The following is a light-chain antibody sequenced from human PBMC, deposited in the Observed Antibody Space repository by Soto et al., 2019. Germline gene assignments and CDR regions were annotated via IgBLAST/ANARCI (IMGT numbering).Light chain of an antibody. CDR1: QSVLYSFNNKNY. Sequence: DIVMTQSPESLAVSLGERATINCKSSQSVLYSFNNKNYLGWYQQKPGQSPKLLIYWASTRKSGVPDRFSGSGSGTDFTLTISSLQAEDVAVYYCQQYYSIPETFGQGTKVEI. CDR3: QQYYSIPET. J-gene: IGKJ2*01. CDR2: WAS. V-gene: IGKV4-1*01.